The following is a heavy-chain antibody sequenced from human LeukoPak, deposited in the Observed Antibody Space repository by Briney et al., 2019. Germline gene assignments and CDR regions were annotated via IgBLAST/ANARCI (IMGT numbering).Heavy chain of an antibody. Sequence: GGSLRLSCAASGFTFSNYWMSWVRQAPGKGLEWVAVISYDGSNKYYADSVKGRFTISRDNSKNTLYLQMNSLRAEDTAVYYCARDVLTCGWYFDYWGQGTLVTVSS. CDR2: ISYDGSNK. V-gene: IGHV3-30-3*01. J-gene: IGHJ4*02. CDR1: GFTFSNYW. D-gene: IGHD2-21*01. CDR3: ARDVLTCGWYFDY.